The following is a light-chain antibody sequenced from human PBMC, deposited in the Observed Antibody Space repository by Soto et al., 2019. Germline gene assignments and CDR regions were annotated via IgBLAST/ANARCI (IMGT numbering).Light chain of an antibody. Sequence: EIVLTQSPGTLSLSPGERATLSCRASQSISSSYLAWYQQKPGQAPRLLIYGTSSRPTGIPDRFSGSGSGKYSNLTISRLEPEVYAVYFCQQSFSSPYAFGQGTKLEI. J-gene: IGKJ2*01. CDR3: QQSFSSPYA. CDR2: GTS. V-gene: IGKV3-20*01. CDR1: QSISSSY.